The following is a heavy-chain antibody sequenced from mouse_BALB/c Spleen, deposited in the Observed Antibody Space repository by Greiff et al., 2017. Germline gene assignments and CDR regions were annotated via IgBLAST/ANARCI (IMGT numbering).Heavy chain of an antibody. CDR3: ARKGGMDY. Sequence: VKVVESGPGLVQPSQSLSITCTVSGFSLTSSGVHWVRQSPGKGLEWLGVIWSGGSTDYNAAFISRLSISKDNSKSQVFFKMNSLQANDTAIYYCARKGGMDYWGQGTSVTVSS. CDR1: GFSLTSSG. J-gene: IGHJ4*01. V-gene: IGHV2-2*02. CDR2: IWSGGST.